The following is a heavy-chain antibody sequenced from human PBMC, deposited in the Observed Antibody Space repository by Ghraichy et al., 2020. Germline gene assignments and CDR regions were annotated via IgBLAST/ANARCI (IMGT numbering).Heavy chain of an antibody. J-gene: IGHJ4*02. CDR1: EFTFSTNA. V-gene: IGHV3-23*01. CDR2: VSGGGGST. D-gene: IGHD3-16*01. Sequence: GGSLRLSCAASEFTFSTNAMTWVRQAPGKGLEWVSGVSGGGGSTYYADSVKGRFTISRDNSKNTLYLQMNSLRAEDTAIYYCIKGGGGSNFDFWGQGTLVTVSS. CDR3: IKGGGGSNFDF.